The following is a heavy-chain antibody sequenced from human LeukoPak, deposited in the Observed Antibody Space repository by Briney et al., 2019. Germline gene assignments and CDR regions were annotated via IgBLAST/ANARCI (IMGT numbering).Heavy chain of an antibody. CDR2: INHSGST. Sequence: PSETLSLTRAVSGESFSDDYWTWIRQPPGKGLEWIGEINHSGSTNYNLSLKSRVTISVDMSKNQFSLRLTSVTAADTAVYYCARLKSGWYLSYYYIDVWGKGTTVTVSS. CDR3: ARLKSGWYLSYYYIDV. CDR1: GESFSDDY. D-gene: IGHD6-19*01. V-gene: IGHV4-34*01. J-gene: IGHJ6*03.